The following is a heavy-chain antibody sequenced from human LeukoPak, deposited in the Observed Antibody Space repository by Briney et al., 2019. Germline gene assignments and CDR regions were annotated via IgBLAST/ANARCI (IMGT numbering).Heavy chain of an antibody. J-gene: IGHJ4*02. CDR2: ISGSGGST. V-gene: IGHV3-23*01. Sequence: GGSLRLSCAASGFTFSSYDMSWVRQAPGKGLEWVSAISGSGGSTYYADSVKGRFTISRDNSKNTLYLQMNSLRAEDTAVYYCAKAPYYYGSGSYYTFWGQGTLVTVSS. CDR3: AKAPYYYGSGSYYTF. CDR1: GFTFSSYD. D-gene: IGHD3-10*01.